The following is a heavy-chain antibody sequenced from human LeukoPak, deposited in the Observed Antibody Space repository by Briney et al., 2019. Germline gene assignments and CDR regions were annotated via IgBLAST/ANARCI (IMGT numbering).Heavy chain of an antibody. CDR1: GFTFSSYS. V-gene: IGHV3-21*01. Sequence: GGSLRLSCAASGFTFSSYSMNWVRKAPGKGLEWVSSISSSSSYIYYADSVKGRFTISRDNAKNSLYLQMNSLRAEDTAVYYCARGLTYYYDSSGFRVPAGFDYWGQGTLVTVSS. CDR3: ARGLTYYYDSSGFRVPAGFDY. D-gene: IGHD3-22*01. CDR2: ISSSSSYI. J-gene: IGHJ4*02.